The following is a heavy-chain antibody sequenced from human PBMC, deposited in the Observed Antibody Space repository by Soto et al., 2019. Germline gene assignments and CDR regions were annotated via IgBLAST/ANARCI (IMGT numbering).Heavy chain of an antibody. J-gene: IGHJ6*02. Sequence: ASVKVSCKASGYTFTGYYMHWVRQAPGQGLEWMGWINPNSGGTNYAQKFQGWVTMARDTSISTAYMELSRLRSDDTAMYYCARDRFRRLNRGRDYYYGMDVWGQGTTVTVSS. CDR2: INPNSGGT. CDR1: GYTFTGYY. V-gene: IGHV1-2*04. D-gene: IGHD1-26*01. CDR3: ARDRFRRLNRGRDYYYGMDV.